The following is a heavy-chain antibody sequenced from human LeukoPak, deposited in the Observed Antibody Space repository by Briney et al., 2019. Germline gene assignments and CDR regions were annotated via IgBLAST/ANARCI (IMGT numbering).Heavy chain of an antibody. V-gene: IGHV3-21*01. CDR2: ISSSSSYI. J-gene: IGHJ6*03. Sequence: GGSLRLSCAASGFTFSSYSMNWVRQAPGKGLEWVSSISSSSSYIYYADSVKGRFTISRDNAKNSLYLQMNSLRAEDTAVYYCARDRIEYCSSTSCYPLYYYYYYMDVWGKGTTVTVSS. CDR3: ARDRIEYCSSTSCYPLYYYYYYMDV. D-gene: IGHD2-2*01. CDR1: GFTFSSYS.